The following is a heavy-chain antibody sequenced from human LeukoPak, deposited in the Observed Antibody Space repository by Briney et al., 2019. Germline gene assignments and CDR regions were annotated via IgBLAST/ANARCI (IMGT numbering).Heavy chain of an antibody. D-gene: IGHD3-10*01. V-gene: IGHV3-23*01. CDR1: GFTFSSYA. Sequence: PGGSLRLSCAASGFTFSSYAMSWVRQAPGKGLEWVPAISGSGGSTYYADSVKGRFTISRDNSKNTLYLQMNSLRAEDTAVYYCAKRSMVRGTAVYYYYGVDVWGKGTTVTVSS. CDR3: AKRSMVRGTAVYYYYGVDV. CDR2: ISGSGGST. J-gene: IGHJ6*04.